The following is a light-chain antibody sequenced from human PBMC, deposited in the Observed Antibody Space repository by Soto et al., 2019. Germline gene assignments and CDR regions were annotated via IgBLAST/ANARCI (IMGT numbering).Light chain of an antibody. J-gene: IGLJ2*01. CDR1: NSDVGNYNY. V-gene: IGLV2-14*01. CDR2: EGT. CDR3: SSYTTSSTLHVV. Sequence: QSALAQPASVSGSPGQSITLSCTGTNSDVGNYNYVSWYQQHPGKAPKLMFYEGTNRASGVSNRFSGSKSGNAASLTISGLQAEDEADYYCSSYTTSSTLHVVFGGGTKLTVL.